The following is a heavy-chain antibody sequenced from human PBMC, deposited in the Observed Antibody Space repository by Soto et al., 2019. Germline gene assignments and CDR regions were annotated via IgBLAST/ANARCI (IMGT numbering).Heavy chain of an antibody. CDR3: AIRGDEWLGESMTYYYYGMDV. CDR1: GYSFTSYW. D-gene: IGHD3-10*01. CDR2: IYPGDSDT. J-gene: IGHJ6*02. V-gene: IGHV5-51*01. Sequence: RGESLKISCKGSGYSFTSYWIGWVRQMPGKGLEWMGIIYPGDSDTRYSPSFQGQVTISADKSISTAYLQWSSLKASDTAMYYCAIRGDEWLGESMTYYYYGMDVWGQGTTVTVSS.